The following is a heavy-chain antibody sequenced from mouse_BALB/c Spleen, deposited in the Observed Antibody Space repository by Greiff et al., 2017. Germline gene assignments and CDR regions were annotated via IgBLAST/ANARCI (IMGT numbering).Heavy chain of an antibody. CDR3: AREGITTVVATGDY. D-gene: IGHD1-1*01. V-gene: IGHV5-6-5*01. Sequence: EVQGVESGGGLVKPGGSLKLSCAASGFTFSSYAMSWVRQTPEKRLEWVASISSGGSTYYPDSVKGRFTITRDNARNILYVQMSSLRSEDTAMYYCAREGITTVVATGDYWGQGTTLTVSS. J-gene: IGHJ2*01. CDR1: GFTFSSYA. CDR2: ISSGGST.